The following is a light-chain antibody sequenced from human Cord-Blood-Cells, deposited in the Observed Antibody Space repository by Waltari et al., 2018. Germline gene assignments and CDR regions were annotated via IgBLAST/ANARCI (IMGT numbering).Light chain of an antibody. J-gene: IGKJ4*01. Sequence: DIVMTQSPDSLAVSLGERATINCKSSQSVLYSSNNKNYLAWYQQKPGQPPKLLIYWASTRESGVPYRFSGSGSGTDFTLTISSLQAEDVAVYYCQQYYSTPPTFGGGTKVEIK. CDR1: QSVLYSSNNKNY. V-gene: IGKV4-1*01. CDR3: QQYYSTPPT. CDR2: WAS.